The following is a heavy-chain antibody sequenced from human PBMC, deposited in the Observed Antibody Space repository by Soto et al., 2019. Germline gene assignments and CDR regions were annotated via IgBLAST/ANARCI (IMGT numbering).Heavy chain of an antibody. CDR2: MNPNSGNT. D-gene: IGHD1-20*01. Sequence: QVQLVQSGAEVKKPGASVKVSCKASGYTFTSYDINWVRQATGQGLEWMGWMNPNSGNTGYAQKYQGRVTMTRNTSINTAYMEMRSLRSEDTAVYYCAKTRINGTTDYCGQGNLVTVYS. J-gene: IGHJ4*02. CDR3: AKTRINGTTDY. CDR1: GYTFTSYD. V-gene: IGHV1-8*01.